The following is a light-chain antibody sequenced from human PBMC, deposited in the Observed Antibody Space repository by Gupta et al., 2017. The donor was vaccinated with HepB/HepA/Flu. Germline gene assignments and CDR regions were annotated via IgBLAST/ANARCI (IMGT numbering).Light chain of an antibody. CDR3: QQYASSALT. CDR1: QSVSSSY. V-gene: IGKV3-20*01. J-gene: IGKJ5*01. CDR2: GAS. Sequence: IVLTQSPGTLSLSPGERATLSCRASQSVSSSYLAWYQQKPGQAPRLLIYGASSRATGIPDRFSGSGSGTDFTLTISRLEPEDFAVYYCQQYASSALTFGQGTRLEIK.